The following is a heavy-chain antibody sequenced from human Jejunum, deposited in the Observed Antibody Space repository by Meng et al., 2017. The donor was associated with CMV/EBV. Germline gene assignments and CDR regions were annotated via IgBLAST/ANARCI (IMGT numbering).Heavy chain of an antibody. D-gene: IGHD3-3*01. Sequence: GSIYSGGCYWAWIRHHPGKGLEWIGNIDYYKGGTTYNPSFQSRVAISMDSSKNQFSLRLTSVTAADTAVYYCARLLWSGDIFFDYWGQGILVTVSS. CDR3: ARLLWSGDIFFDY. CDR1: GSIYSGGCY. J-gene: IGHJ4*02. CDR2: IDYYKGGT. V-gene: IGHV4-31*02.